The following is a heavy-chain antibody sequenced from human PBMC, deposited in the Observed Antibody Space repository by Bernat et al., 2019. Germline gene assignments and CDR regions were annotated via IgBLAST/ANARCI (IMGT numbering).Heavy chain of an antibody. J-gene: IGHJ4*02. CDR2: IWYDGSNK. CDR3: AKGVGATDY. V-gene: IGHV3-33*06. CDR1: GFTFSSYG. Sequence: QVQLVESGGGVVQPGRSLRLSCAASGFTFSSYGMHWVRQAPGKGLEWVAVIWYDGSNKYYADSVKGRFTISRDNSKNTLYLQMNSLRAEDTAVYYCAKGVGATDYWGQGTLVTVSS. D-gene: IGHD1-26*01.